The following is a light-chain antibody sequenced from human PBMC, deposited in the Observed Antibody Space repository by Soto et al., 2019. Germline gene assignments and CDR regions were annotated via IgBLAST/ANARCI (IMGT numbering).Light chain of an antibody. CDR2: GAS. J-gene: IGKJ1*01. V-gene: IGKV3-20*01. CDR3: LQYHNLWA. CDR1: QSVSSSY. Sequence: EIVLTQSPGTLSLSPGERATLSCRASQSVSSSYLAWYQQKPGQAPRLLVYGASSRATGISDRFSGSGSGTDFTLTISRLEPEDFAVYSCLQYHNLWAFGQGTKVDIK.